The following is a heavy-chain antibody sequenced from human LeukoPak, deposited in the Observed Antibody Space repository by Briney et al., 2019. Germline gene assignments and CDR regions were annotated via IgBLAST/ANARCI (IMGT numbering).Heavy chain of an antibody. J-gene: IGHJ4*02. CDR1: GFTFSSYS. CDR2: ISYDGSNK. V-gene: IGHV3-30*03. Sequence: GGSLRLSCAASGFTFSSYSMNWVRQAPGKGLEWVAVISYDGSNKYYADSVKGRFTISRDNSKNTLYLQMNSLRAEDTAVYYCAGGGEIDYWGQGTLVTVSS. D-gene: IGHD3-10*01. CDR3: AGGGEIDY.